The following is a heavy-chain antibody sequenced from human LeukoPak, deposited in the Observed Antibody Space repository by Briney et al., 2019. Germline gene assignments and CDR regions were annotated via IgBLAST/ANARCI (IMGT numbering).Heavy chain of an antibody. D-gene: IGHD2-2*01. V-gene: IGHV3-23*01. Sequence: GGSLRLSRAASGFTFSSYAMSWVRQAPGKGLEWVSAISGSGGSTYYADSVKGRFTISRDNSKNTLYLQMNSLRAEDTAVYYCAKENSGGGYCSSTSCYLDYWGQGTLVTVSS. CDR3: AKENSGGGYCSSTSCYLDY. CDR1: GFTFSSYA. J-gene: IGHJ4*02. CDR2: ISGSGGST.